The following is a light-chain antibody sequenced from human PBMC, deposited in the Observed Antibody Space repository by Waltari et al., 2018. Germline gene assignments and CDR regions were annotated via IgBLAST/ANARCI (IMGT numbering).Light chain of an antibody. V-gene: IGKV1-39*01. Sequence: DVQMTQSPSSLSASVGDRVTITCRASQSVSYYLNWHQQKAGQAPKLLIYVASSLETGGPSRFSGSGSGTDFTLTISNLQPEDFATYLCQQTYNAPLTFGGGTKVEIK. CDR2: VAS. J-gene: IGKJ4*01. CDR1: QSVSYY. CDR3: QQTYNAPLT.